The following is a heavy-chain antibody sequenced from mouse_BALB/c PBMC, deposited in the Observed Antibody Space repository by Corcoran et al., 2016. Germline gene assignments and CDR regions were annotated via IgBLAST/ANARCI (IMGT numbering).Heavy chain of an antibody. Sequence: QVQLQQSGPELVKPGASVKMSCKASGYTFTDYVISWVKQRTGQGLEWIGEIYPGSGSTYYNEKFKGKATLTADKSSNTAYMQRSSLTSEDSAVYFCARGFYYGSRGFAYWGQGTLVTVSA. J-gene: IGHJ3*01. V-gene: IGHV1-81*01. CDR3: ARGFYYGSRGFAY. CDR2: IYPGSGST. CDR1: GYTFTDYV. D-gene: IGHD1-1*01.